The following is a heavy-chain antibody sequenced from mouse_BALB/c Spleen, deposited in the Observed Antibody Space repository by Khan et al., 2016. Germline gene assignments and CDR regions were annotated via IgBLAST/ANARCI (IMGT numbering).Heavy chain of an antibody. D-gene: IGHD1-1*01. CDR2: IRSESNNYAT. V-gene: IGHV10S3*01. J-gene: IGHJ2*01. CDR1: GFTFNTNA. CDR3: VRDYYGSFDY. Sequence: EVQRVGAGGGLVQPKGSLKLSCAASGFTFNTNAMNWVRQAPGKGLEWVARIRSESNNYATYYADSVKDRFTVSRDDSQSMLYLQMNNLRTEDTAICYWVRDYYGSFDYWGQGTTLTVSS.